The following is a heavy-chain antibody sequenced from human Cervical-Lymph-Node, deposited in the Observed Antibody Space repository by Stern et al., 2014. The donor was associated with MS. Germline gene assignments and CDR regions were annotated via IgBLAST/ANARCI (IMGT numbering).Heavy chain of an antibody. V-gene: IGHV4-39*01. J-gene: IGHJ4*02. CDR1: GDSISSYTHY. CDR3: AKHACTGAACPFDL. CDR2: VYSGGPT. D-gene: IGHD2-8*02. Sequence: QVQLQESGPGLVKPSETLSLTCAVSGDSISSYTHYWAWIRQPPGKGLEWIGTVYSGGPTYNHPSLKSPVPLPVATPKNHFSLGLNSVTAADTAVYYCAKHACTGAACPFDLWGQGTLVTVSS.